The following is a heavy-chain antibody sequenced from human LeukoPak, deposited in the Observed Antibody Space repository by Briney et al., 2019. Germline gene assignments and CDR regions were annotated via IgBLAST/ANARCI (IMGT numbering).Heavy chain of an antibody. V-gene: IGHV3-7*03. D-gene: IGHD3-10*02. J-gene: IGHJ4*02. CDR3: ARDPYVTNFDY. CDR2: IKEDGSET. Sequence: GGSLRLSCAASGFTFSNYWMSWVRQAPGKGPEWMGNIKEDGSETYYVDSVKGRFTISRDNAQNSLYLHMHSLRVEDTAVYYCARDPYVTNFDYWGQGTLVTVSS. CDR1: GFTFSNYW.